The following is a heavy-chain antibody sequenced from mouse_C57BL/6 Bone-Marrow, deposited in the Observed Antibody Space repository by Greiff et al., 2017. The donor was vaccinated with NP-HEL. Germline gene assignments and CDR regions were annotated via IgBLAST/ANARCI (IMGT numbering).Heavy chain of an antibody. CDR3: TRLLRRFAY. V-gene: IGHV1-5*01. Sequence: YNQKFKGKAKLTAVTSASTAYMELSSLTNEDSAVYYCTRLLRRFAYWGQGTLVTVSA. J-gene: IGHJ3*01. D-gene: IGHD1-1*01.